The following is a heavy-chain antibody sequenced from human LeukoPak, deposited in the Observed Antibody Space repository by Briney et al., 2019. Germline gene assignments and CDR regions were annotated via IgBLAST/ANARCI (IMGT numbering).Heavy chain of an antibody. CDR2: IYYSGST. Sequence: SETLSLTCTVSGGSISSYYWSWIRQPPGKGLEWSGYIYYSGSTNYNPSLKSRVTISVDTSKNQFSLKLSSVTAAETAVYYCARLYYYGSGSYYYYYGMDVWGQGTTVTVSS. J-gene: IGHJ6*02. CDR1: GGSISSYY. D-gene: IGHD3-10*01. CDR3: ARLYYYGSGSYYYYYGMDV. V-gene: IGHV4-59*08.